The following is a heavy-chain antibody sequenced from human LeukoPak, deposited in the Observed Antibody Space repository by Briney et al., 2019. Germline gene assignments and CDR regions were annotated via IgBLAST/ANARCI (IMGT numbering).Heavy chain of an antibody. CDR3: AREPLGYCSSTSCYTNYYYMDV. CDR1: GGSISRNNYY. D-gene: IGHD2-2*02. V-gene: IGHV4-61*01. Sequence: PSETLSLTCTVSGGSISRNNYYWGWIRQPPGKGLEWIGYIYYSGSTNYNPSLKSRVTISVDTSKNQFSLKLCSVTAADTAVYYCAREPLGYCSSTSCYTNYYYMDVWGKGTTVTVSS. CDR2: IYYSGST. J-gene: IGHJ6*03.